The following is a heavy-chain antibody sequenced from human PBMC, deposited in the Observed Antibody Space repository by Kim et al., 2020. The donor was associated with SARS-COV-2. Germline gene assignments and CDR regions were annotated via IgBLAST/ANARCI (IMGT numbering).Heavy chain of an antibody. Sequence: GGSLRLSCAASGFTFSSYAMSWVRQAPGKGLEWVSAISGSGGSTYYADSVKGRFTISRDNSKNTLYLQMNSLRAEDTAVYYCAKLRLGYCSGGSCGNWYFDLWGRGTLVTVSS. D-gene: IGHD2-15*01. CDR2: ISGSGGST. J-gene: IGHJ2*01. V-gene: IGHV3-23*01. CDR3: AKLRLGYCSGGSCGNWYFDL. CDR1: GFTFSSYA.